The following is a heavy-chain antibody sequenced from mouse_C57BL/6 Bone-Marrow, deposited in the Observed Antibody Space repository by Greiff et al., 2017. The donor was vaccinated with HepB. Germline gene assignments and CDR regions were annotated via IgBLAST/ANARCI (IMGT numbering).Heavy chain of an antibody. D-gene: IGHD4-1*01. J-gene: IGHJ2*01. CDR3: VRLGRGFDY. Sequence: EVKLVESGGGLVQPQGSLKLSCAASGFSFNTYAMNWVRQAPGKGLEWVARIRSKSNNYATYYADSVKDRFTISRDDSESMRYLQMNNLKTEDTAMYYCVRLGRGFDYWGQGTTLTVSS. V-gene: IGHV10-1*01. CDR2: IRSKSNNYAT. CDR1: GFSFNTYA.